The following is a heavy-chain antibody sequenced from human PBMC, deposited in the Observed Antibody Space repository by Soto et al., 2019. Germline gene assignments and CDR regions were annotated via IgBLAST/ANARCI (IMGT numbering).Heavy chain of an antibody. CDR2: SSATGAGT. J-gene: IGHJ4*02. CDR1: GFTFSSYG. V-gene: IGHV3-23*01. Sequence: EVQLLESGGGLVQPGGSLRLSCAASGFTFSSYGMTWVRQAPGKGLEWVSFSSATGAGTYYADSVKGRFTISRDNSKNTLYLKMTSLRDDDTAVYYCAKDRRAGGNYGFYSDFWGQGALVIVSS. CDR3: AKDRRAGGNYGFYSDF. D-gene: IGHD1-7*01.